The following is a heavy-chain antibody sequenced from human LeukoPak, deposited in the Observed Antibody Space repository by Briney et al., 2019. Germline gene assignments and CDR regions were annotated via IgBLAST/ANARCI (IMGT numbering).Heavy chain of an antibody. V-gene: IGHV1-2*02. J-gene: IGHJ4*02. D-gene: IGHD3-3*01. CDR2: INPNSGGT. CDR1: GYTFTGYY. Sequence: ASVKVSCKASGYTFTGYYMHWVRQAPGQGLEWMGWINPNSGGTNYAQKFQGRVTMTRDTSISTAYMELSRLRSDDTAVYYCAGAHYDFWSGYPFDYWGQGTLVTVSS. CDR3: AGAHYDFWSGYPFDY.